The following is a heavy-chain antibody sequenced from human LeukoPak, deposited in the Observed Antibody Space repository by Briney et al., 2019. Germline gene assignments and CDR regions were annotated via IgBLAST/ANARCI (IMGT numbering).Heavy chain of an antibody. CDR3: AKEPSWNYYYYYSMDV. CDR2: ISGNGIST. D-gene: IGHD1-1*01. Sequence: GGSLRLSCAASGFPFTNYAMSWVRPAPGKGLEWVSGISGNGISTYYADSVKGRFTISRDNSKSTLYLQMDSLRADDTAVYYCAKEPSWNYYYYYSMDVWGKGTTVTVSS. CDR1: GFPFTNYA. J-gene: IGHJ6*03. V-gene: IGHV3-23*01.